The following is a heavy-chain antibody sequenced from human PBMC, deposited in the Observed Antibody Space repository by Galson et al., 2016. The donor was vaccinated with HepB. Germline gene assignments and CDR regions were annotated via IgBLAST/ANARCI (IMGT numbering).Heavy chain of an antibody. J-gene: IGHJ4*02. V-gene: IGHV3-7*01. CDR3: VRASGCSGSSCRRPYFYDS. CDR2: IKDDGSDK. CDR1: GFIFSHYW. Sequence: SLRLSCAASGFIFSHYWMGWVRQAPGKGLEWVANIKDDGSDKYYVDSVKGRLTISRDNARNSLSVQMYSLRVEDTAVYYCVRASGCSGSSCRRPYFYDSWGQGTLATVSS. D-gene: IGHD2-2*01.